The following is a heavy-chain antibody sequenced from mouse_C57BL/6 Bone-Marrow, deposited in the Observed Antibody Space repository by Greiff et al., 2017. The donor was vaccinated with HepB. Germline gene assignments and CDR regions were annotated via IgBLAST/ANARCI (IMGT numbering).Heavy chain of an antibody. V-gene: IGHV5-4*01. J-gene: IGHJ2*01. D-gene: IGHD2-4*01. CDR2: ISDGGSYT. Sequence: EVQRVESGGGLVKPGGSLKLSCAASGFTFSSYAMSWVRQTPEKRLEWVATISDGGSYTYYPDNVKGRFTISRDNAKNNLYLQMSHLKSEDTAMYYCARERRYYDYDEFFDYWGQGTTLTVSS. CDR3: ARERRYYDYDEFFDY. CDR1: GFTFSSYA.